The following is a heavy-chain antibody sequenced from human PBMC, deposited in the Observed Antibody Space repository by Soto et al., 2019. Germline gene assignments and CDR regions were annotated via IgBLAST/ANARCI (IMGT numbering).Heavy chain of an antibody. CDR2: IYYSGTT. D-gene: IGHD5-18*01. CDR1: GGSVSSGSDY. J-gene: IGHJ4*02. CDR3: AGSRGYGYGVFGY. Sequence: PSETLSLTCTVSGGSVSSGSDYRSWIRHPPGKGLECIGYIYYSGTTNYNPSLKSRVTISVDTSNNQHSLNLSSVTGAGTAVYCCAGSRGYGYGVFGYWGGGTLVTVSS. V-gene: IGHV4-61*01.